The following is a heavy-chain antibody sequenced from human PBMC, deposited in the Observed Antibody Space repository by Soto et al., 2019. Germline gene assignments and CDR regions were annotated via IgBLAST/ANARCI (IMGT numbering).Heavy chain of an antibody. J-gene: IGHJ4*02. V-gene: IGHV3-21*01. CDR2: ISGSSSYI. D-gene: IGHD2-2*01. Sequence: EVQLVESGGGLVKPGGSLRLSCAASGFTFSSYSMNWVRQAPGKGLEWVSSISGSSSYIYYADSVKGRFTISRDNAKNSRYLQMSSLRAEGTAVYYCARVGGGYCSRTSCTDYWGQGTLVTVSS. CDR1: GFTFSSYS. CDR3: ARVGGGYCSRTSCTDY.